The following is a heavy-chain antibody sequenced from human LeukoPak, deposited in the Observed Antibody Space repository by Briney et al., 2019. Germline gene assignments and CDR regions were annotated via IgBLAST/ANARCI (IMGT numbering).Heavy chain of an antibody. J-gene: IGHJ4*02. D-gene: IGHD5-24*01. CDR1: GYTFTGYY. V-gene: IGHV1-46*01. CDR2: INPSGGST. CDR3: ARVGARMATINRGFDY. Sequence: GASVKVSCKASGYTFTGYYMHWVRQAPGQGLEWMGIINPSGGSTSYAQKFQGRVTMTRDMSTSTVYMELSSLRSEDTAVYYCARVGARMATINRGFDYWGQGTLVTVSS.